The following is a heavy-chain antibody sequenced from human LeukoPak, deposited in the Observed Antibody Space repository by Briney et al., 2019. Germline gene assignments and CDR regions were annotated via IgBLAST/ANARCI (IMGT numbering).Heavy chain of an antibody. D-gene: IGHD1-20*01. V-gene: IGHV1-69*13. CDR1: GGTFSKYA. J-gene: IGHJ6*03. CDR3: AKGPRYNWNHYYMDV. CDR2: IIPIFRTA. Sequence: SVKVSCKASGGTFSKYAISWVRQAPGQGLEWVEAIIPIFRTAKYAQKFQGRVTITADESTSTAYMDLSSLRSEDTAVYYCAKGPRYNWNHYYMDVWGKGTPVTVSS.